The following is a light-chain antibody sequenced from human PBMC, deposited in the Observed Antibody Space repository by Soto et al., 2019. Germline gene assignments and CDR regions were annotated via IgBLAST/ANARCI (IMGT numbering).Light chain of an antibody. Sequence: QSALTQPPSASGSPGQSVTISCSGTSSDVGGYDYVSWYQQHPGEAPKLMIFEVHKRPSGVPDRFSGSKSGNTASLTVSGLQADDEADYYCVSYAGSKNYVFGTGTKLTVL. J-gene: IGLJ1*01. CDR1: SSDVGGYDY. V-gene: IGLV2-8*01. CDR3: VSYAGSKNYV. CDR2: EVH.